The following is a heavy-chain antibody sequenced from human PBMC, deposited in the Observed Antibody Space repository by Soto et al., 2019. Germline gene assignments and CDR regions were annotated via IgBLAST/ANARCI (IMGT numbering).Heavy chain of an antibody. CDR2: VSAYNGNT. D-gene: IGHD1-26*01. CDR1: GYTFTRYY. Sequence: ASVKVSCKASGYTFTRYYINWVRQAPGQGLEWMGWVSAYNGNTHYEQKIQGRVNLTTDTSTSTAYMELSSLRFDDTAVYFCARGGQWDFLSDYWGQGTLVTVSS. CDR3: ARGGQWDFLSDY. J-gene: IGHJ4*02. V-gene: IGHV1-18*01.